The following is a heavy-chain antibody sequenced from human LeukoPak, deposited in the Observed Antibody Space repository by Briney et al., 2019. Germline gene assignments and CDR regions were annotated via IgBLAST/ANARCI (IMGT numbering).Heavy chain of an antibody. CDR1: GGSISSYY. J-gene: IGHJ6*02. CDR3: ARVSLRYYYYYGMDV. CDR2: IYYSGST. V-gene: IGHV4-59*01. D-gene: IGHD1-26*01. Sequence: SETLSLTCTVSGGSISSYYWSWIRQPPGKGLEWIGYIYYSGSTNYNPSLKSRVTISVDTSKNQFSLKLSSVTAADTAVYYCARVSLRYYYYYGMDVWGQGTTVTVSS.